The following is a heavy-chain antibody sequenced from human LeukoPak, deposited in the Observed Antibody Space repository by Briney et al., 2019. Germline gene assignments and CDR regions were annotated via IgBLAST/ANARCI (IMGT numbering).Heavy chain of an antibody. CDR1: GGSFSGYY. CDR3: ARHRAGYWVYYFDY. CDR2: INHSGST. D-gene: IGHD2-2*03. J-gene: IGHJ4*02. Sequence: SETLSLTCAVYGGSFSGYYWSWLRQPPGKGLEWIGEINHSGSTNYNPSLKSRVTISVDTSKNQFSLKLSSVTAADTAVYYCARHRAGYWVYYFDYWGQGTLVTVSS. V-gene: IGHV4-34*01.